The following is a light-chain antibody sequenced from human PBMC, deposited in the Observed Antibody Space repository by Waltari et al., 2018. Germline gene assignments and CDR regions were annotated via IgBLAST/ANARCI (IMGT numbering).Light chain of an antibody. V-gene: IGKV3-20*01. Sequence: EIMLTQSPGTLSLSPGERAPLSCRARQSISKYLAWYQQKPGQAPTLLIYDASSRATGIPDRFSGSGSGTDFRLTISRLGPEDFAVYYCQKYGSLPATCGQGTKVEIK. CDR3: QKYGSLPAT. J-gene: IGKJ1*01. CDR2: DAS. CDR1: QSISKY.